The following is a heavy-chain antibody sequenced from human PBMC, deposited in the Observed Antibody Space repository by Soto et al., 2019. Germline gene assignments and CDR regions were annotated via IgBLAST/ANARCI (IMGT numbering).Heavy chain of an antibody. CDR1: GFTFSSYS. CDR3: ARSLTSGGVIVIYYFDY. J-gene: IGHJ4*02. Sequence: GGSLRLFCAASGFTFSSYSMNWVRQAPGKGLEWVSYISSSSSTIYYADSVKGRFTISRDNAKNSLYLQMNSLRAEDTAVYYCARSLTSGGVIVIYYFDYWGQGTLVTVSS. D-gene: IGHD3-16*02. CDR2: ISSSSSTI. V-gene: IGHV3-48*01.